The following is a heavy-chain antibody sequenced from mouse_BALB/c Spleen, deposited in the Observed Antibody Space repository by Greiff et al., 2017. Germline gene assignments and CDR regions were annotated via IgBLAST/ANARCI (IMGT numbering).Heavy chain of an antibody. CDR1: GYTFTDYW. CDR3: ARGEGPYGSSWDWFAY. V-gene: IGHV1-69*01. D-gene: IGHD1-1*01. CDR2: IDTSDSYT. J-gene: IGHJ3*01. Sequence: VQLQQPGAELVMPGASVKMSCKASGYTFTDYWMHWVKQRPGQGLEWIGAIDTSDSYTSYNQKFKGKATLTVDESFSTAYMQLSSLTSEDSAVYYCARGEGPYGSSWDWFAYWGQGTLVTVSA.